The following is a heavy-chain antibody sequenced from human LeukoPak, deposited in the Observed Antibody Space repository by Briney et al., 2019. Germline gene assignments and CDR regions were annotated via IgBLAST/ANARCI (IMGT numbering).Heavy chain of an antibody. Sequence: PGGSLKLSCAASGFTFSGSAMHWVRQASGKGLEWVGRIRSRANSYATAYAASVKGRFTISRDDSKNTAYLQMNSLKTEDTAVYYCTSGSYSPNYFDYWGQGTLVTVSS. D-gene: IGHD1-26*01. J-gene: IGHJ4*02. V-gene: IGHV3-73*01. CDR3: TSGSYSPNYFDY. CDR2: IRSRANSYAT. CDR1: GFTFSGSA.